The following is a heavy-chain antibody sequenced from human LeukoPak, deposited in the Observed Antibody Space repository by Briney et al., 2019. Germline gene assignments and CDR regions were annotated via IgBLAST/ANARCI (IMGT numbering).Heavy chain of an antibody. CDR2: IRSKAYGGTT. V-gene: IGHV3-49*04. CDR3: TRAFRYCSSTSCYFFDY. D-gene: IGHD2-2*01. Sequence: GGSLRLSCTASGFTFVDYAMSWVRQAPGKVLERVGFIRSKAYGGTTEYAASVKGRFTISRDDSKSIAYLEMNSLKTEDTAVYYCTRAFRYCSSTSCYFFDYWGQGTLVTVSS. J-gene: IGHJ4*02. CDR1: GFTFVDYA.